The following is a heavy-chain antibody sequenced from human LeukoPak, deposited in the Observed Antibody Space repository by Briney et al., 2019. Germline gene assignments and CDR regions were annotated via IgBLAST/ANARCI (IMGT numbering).Heavy chain of an antibody. J-gene: IGHJ1*01. CDR3: ARGTWIQLWSFVEYFQH. Sequence: SETLSLTCTVSGGSIRSSYYYWGWIRQPPGKGLEWIGEINHSGSTNYNPSLKSRVTISVDTSKNQFSLKLSSVTAADTAVYYCARGTWIQLWSFVEYFQHWGQGTLVTVSS. D-gene: IGHD5-18*01. CDR2: INHSGST. V-gene: IGHV4-39*07. CDR1: GGSIRSSYYY.